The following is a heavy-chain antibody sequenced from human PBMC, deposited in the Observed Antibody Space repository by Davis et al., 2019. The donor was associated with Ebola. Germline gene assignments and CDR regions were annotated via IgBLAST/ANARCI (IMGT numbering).Heavy chain of an antibody. CDR2: ITDSGDNT. CDR1: GFTFNSYA. Sequence: GESLKISCATSGFTFNSYAMSWVRQAPGRGLEWVSSITDSGDNTFSADSVKGRFTISRDNSKKSLYLQMNTLRADDTAVYYCARDGNSYFEYITSGGIQHWGQGTLVTVSS. J-gene: IGHJ1*01. V-gene: IGHV3-23*01. D-gene: IGHD6-6*01. CDR3: ARDGNSYFEYITSGGIQH.